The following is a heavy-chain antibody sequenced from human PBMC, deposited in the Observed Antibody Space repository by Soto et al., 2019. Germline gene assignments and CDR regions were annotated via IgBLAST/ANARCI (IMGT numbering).Heavy chain of an antibody. CDR3: ARMGGVVVPAAGGLPINYNWFDP. V-gene: IGHV1-2*04. Sequence: ASVKVSCKASGYTFTGYYMHWVRQAPGQGLEWMGWINPNSGGTNYAQKFQGWVTMTRDTSISTAYMELSRLRSDDTAVYYCARMGGVVVPAAGGLPINYNWFDPWGQGTLVTVSS. CDR1: GYTFTGYY. D-gene: IGHD2-2*01. J-gene: IGHJ5*02. CDR2: INPNSGGT.